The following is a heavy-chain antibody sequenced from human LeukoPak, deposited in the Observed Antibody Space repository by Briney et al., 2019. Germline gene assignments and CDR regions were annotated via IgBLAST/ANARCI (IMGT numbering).Heavy chain of an antibody. D-gene: IGHD3-22*01. Sequence: GGSLRLSCAASGFTVNTNYMTWVRQAPGKGLEWVSVIYKAGDPYNADSVKGRFSISRDNRKNMLYLQMNSLRAEDTAVYYCARGLIYYDSRGHYLAERPYFDYWGQGTLVTVSS. V-gene: IGHV3-53*01. CDR3: ARGLIYYDSRGHYLAERPYFDY. J-gene: IGHJ4*02. CDR1: GFTVNTNY. CDR2: IYKAGDP.